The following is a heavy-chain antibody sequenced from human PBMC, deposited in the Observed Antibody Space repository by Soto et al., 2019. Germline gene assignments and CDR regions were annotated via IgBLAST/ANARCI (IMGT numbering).Heavy chain of an antibody. J-gene: IGHJ5*02. V-gene: IGHV3-7*01. Sequence: PGGSLRLSCAASGFTFSSYWMSWVRQAPGKGLEWVANIKQDGSEKYYVDSVKGRFTISRDNAKNSLYLQMNSLRAEDTAVYYCARERLSIAARRGFDPWGQGTLVTVSS. D-gene: IGHD6-6*01. CDR2: IKQDGSEK. CDR1: GFTFSSYW. CDR3: ARERLSIAARRGFDP.